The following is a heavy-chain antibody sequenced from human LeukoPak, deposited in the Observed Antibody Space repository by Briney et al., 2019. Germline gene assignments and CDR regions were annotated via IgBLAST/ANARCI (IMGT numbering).Heavy chain of an antibody. CDR3: ARGGFSGSYYLGY. Sequence: GGSLGLSCAASGFTFSSYWMHWVRQAPGKGLVWVSRINSDGSSTSYADSVKGRFTISRDNAKNTLYLQMNSLRAEDTAVYYCARGGFSGSYYLGYWGQGTLVTVSS. CDR2: INSDGSST. J-gene: IGHJ4*02. CDR1: GFTFSSYW. D-gene: IGHD1-26*01. V-gene: IGHV3-74*01.